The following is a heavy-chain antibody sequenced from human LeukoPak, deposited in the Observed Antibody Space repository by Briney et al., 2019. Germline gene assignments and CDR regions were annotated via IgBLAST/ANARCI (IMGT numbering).Heavy chain of an antibody. J-gene: IGHJ4*02. CDR3: AKEQNSKGYFDY. V-gene: IGHV3-23*01. CDR2: ISGSGGST. Sequence: GGSLRLSCAASGFTFSSYAMSWVRQAPGKGLEWVSAISGSGGSTYYTDSVKGRFTISRDNSKSTLYLQMNGLRAEDTAVYYCAKEQNSKGYFDYCGQGTLVTVSS. D-gene: IGHD4-23*01. CDR1: GFTFSSYA.